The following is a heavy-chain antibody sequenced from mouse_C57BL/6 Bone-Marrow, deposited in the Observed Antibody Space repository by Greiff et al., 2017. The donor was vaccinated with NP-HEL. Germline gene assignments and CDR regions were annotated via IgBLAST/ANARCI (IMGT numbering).Heavy chain of an antibody. Sequence: QVTLKESGPGILQPSQTLSLTCSFSGFSLSTFGMGVGWIRQPSGKGLEWLAHIWWDDDKYDNPALKSRLTISKDTSKNQVFLKIANVDTADTATYYGARRGAVYDGYEGAMDYWGQGTSVTVSS. D-gene: IGHD2-3*01. CDR3: ARRGAVYDGYEGAMDY. J-gene: IGHJ4*01. CDR2: IWWDDDK. CDR1: GFSLSTFGMG. V-gene: IGHV8-8*01.